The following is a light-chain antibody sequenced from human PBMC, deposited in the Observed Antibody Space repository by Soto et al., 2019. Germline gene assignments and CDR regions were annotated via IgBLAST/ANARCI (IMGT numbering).Light chain of an antibody. CDR1: QNVANY. Sequence: IVLTQAPATPSLSPGETGTLSCRASQNVANYLDWHQQKPGQAPLLLIYASSNRATGTAARCSGSGSGTDFTLTISRLEPEDFAVYYCQQYDSWTFGQGTKV. CDR2: ASS. J-gene: IGKJ1*01. CDR3: QQYDSWT. V-gene: IGKV3-11*01.